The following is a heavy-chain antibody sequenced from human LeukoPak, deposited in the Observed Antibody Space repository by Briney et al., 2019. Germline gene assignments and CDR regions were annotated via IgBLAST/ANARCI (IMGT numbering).Heavy chain of an antibody. CDR1: GGSISSGGYY. V-gene: IGHV4-31*03. CDR2: IYYSGST. CDR3: ASSSSRRLDY. Sequence: SETLSLTCTVSGGSISSGGYYWSWLRQHPGKGLEWIGYIYYSGSTYYNPSLKSRVTISVDTSKHQFSLKLSSVTAADTAVYYCASSSSRRLDYWGQGTLVTVSA. J-gene: IGHJ4*02. D-gene: IGHD6-13*01.